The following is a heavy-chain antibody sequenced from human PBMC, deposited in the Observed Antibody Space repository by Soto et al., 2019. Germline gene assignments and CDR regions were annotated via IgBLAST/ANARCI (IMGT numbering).Heavy chain of an antibody. CDR2: ISSSSSYT. D-gene: IGHD2-2*01. J-gene: IGHJ6*02. V-gene: IGHV3-11*05. Sequence: QVQLVESGGGLVKPGGSLRLSCAASGFTFSDYYMSWIRQAPGKGLAWVSYISSSSSYTNYADSVKGRFTISRDNAKNSLYRQRNSLRAEDTVVYYCARDSSYYSSTSCYDYYYYGMDVWGQGTTVTVSS. CDR1: GFTFSDYY. CDR3: ARDSSYYSSTSCYDYYYYGMDV.